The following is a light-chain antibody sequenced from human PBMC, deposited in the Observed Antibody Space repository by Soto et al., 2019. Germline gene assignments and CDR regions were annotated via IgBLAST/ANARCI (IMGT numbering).Light chain of an antibody. V-gene: IGLV2-23*02. CDR3: SQYPGSTGGYV. CDR1: SSDIGNYHL. J-gene: IGLJ1*01. CDR2: EVS. Sequence: QSALTQPASVSGSPGQSITISCTGTSSDIGNYHLVSWYQHHPGKAPKLIIYEVSKWPSGVSDRFSGSKSGYTASLTTSGLQAENEGNYFRSQYPGSTGGYVLGTGTKLPVL.